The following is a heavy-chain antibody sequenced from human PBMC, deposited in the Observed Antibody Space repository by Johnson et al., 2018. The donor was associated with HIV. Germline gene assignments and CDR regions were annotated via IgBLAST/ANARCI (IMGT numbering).Heavy chain of an antibody. V-gene: IGHV3-NL1*01. D-gene: IGHD2-2*01. Sequence: QVLLVESGGGVVQPGRSLKLSCVGSGFIFSDYGMHWVRQAPGKGLEWVSAISGSGGSTYYADSVKGRFTISRDNSKNSLYLQMNSLRAEDTAVYYCAREGGAAAPDAFDIWGQGTMVTVSS. CDR1: GFIFSDYG. CDR2: ISGSGGST. J-gene: IGHJ3*02. CDR3: AREGGAAAPDAFDI.